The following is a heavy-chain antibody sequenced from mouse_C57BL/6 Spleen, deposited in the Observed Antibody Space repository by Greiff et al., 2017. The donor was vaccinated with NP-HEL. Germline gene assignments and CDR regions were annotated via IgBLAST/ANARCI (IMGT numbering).Heavy chain of an antibody. CDR1: GYAFSSSW. Sequence: QVQLQQSGPELVKPGASVKISCKASGYAFSSSWMNWVKQRPGKGLEWIGRIYPGDGDTNYNGKFKGKATLTADKSSSTAYMQLSSLTSEDSAVYFCARTAQATPGFAYWGQGTLVTVSA. J-gene: IGHJ3*01. CDR3: ARTAQATPGFAY. V-gene: IGHV1-82*01. D-gene: IGHD3-2*02. CDR2: IYPGDGDT.